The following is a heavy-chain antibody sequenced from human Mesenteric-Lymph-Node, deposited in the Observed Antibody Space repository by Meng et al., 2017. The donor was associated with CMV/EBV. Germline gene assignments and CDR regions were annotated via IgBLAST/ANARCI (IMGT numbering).Heavy chain of an antibody. J-gene: IGHJ5*02. Sequence: EVQLVESGGGVVKPGGCLRRSCAASGVTFSSYSMNWVRQAPGKGREGVSSISSSSSYIYYAVSVKGRFTISRDNEKNSLYLQMNSLRAEDTAVYYCARVSLAAAGTFWFDPRGQGTLVTVSS. V-gene: IGHV3-21*01. D-gene: IGHD6-13*01. CDR1: GVTFSSYS. CDR3: ARVSLAAAGTFWFDP. CDR2: ISSSSSYI.